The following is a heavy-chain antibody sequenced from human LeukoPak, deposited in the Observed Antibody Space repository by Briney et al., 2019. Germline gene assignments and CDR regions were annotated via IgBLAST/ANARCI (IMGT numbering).Heavy chain of an antibody. CDR3: AIDFNWNQLDY. J-gene: IGHJ4*02. CDR1: GFTFSSYW. CDR2: IDSDGSST. D-gene: IGHD1-20*01. Sequence: GGSLRLSCAASGFTFSSYWMHWVRQAPGKGLVWVSRIDSDGSSTSYADSVKGRFTISRDNAKNTLYLQMNSLRAEDTAVYYCAIDFNWNQLDYWGQGTLVTVSS. V-gene: IGHV3-74*01.